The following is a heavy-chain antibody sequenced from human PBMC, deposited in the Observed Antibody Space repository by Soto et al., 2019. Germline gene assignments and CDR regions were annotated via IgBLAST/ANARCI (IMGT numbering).Heavy chain of an antibody. CDR1: GYTFTSYA. CDR3: ARDLADYYDSSGYEFDP. V-gene: IGHV1-3*01. J-gene: IGHJ5*02. Sequence: GASVKVSCKASGYTFTSYAMHWVRQAPGQRLEWMGWINAGNGNTKYSQKFQGRVTITRDTSASTAYMELSSLRSEDTAVYYCARDLADYYDSSGYEFDPWGQGTLVTVSS. CDR2: INAGNGNT. D-gene: IGHD3-22*01.